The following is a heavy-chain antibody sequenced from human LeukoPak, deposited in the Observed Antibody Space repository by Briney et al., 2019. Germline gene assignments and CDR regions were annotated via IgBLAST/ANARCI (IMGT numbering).Heavy chain of an antibody. D-gene: IGHD3-10*01. J-gene: IGHJ5*02. Sequence: GGSLRLSCVASGFTFSNYWMTWVRQAPAKGLEWVANIKPDGSAKHFVDSVRGRFTISRDNAKDSLYLQMNSLRAEDTAVYYCVRGSSGTVVRGIAWAWFDPWGQGTLVTVSS. V-gene: IGHV3-7*05. CDR1: GFTFSNYW. CDR2: IKPDGSAK. CDR3: VRGSSGTVVRGIAWAWFDP.